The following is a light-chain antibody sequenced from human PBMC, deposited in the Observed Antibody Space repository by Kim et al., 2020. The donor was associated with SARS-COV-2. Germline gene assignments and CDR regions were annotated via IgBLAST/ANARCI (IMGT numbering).Light chain of an antibody. Sequence: QSVLTQPPSVSGAPGQRVTISCTGSSSNIGAGYDVHWYQQLPGTAPKLLIYGNNNRPSGVPDRFSGSKSGTSASLAITGLQAEDEADYYYQSYDSSLSGLYVFGIGTKVTVL. CDR3: QSYDSSLSGLYV. CDR2: GNN. V-gene: IGLV1-40*01. CDR1: SSNIGAGYD. J-gene: IGLJ1*01.